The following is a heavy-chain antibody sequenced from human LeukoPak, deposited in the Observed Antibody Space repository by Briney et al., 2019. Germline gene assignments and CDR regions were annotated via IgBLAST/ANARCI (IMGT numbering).Heavy chain of an antibody. Sequence: SETLSLTCTVSGGSISSGGYYWSWIRQHPGKGLEWIGYIYHSGSTYYNPSLKSRVTISVDTSKNQFSLKLSSVTAADTAVYYCAREKSYYYGSGSPNWFDPWGQGTLVTVSS. J-gene: IGHJ5*02. V-gene: IGHV4-31*03. D-gene: IGHD3-10*01. CDR3: AREKSYYYGSGSPNWFDP. CDR2: IYHSGST. CDR1: GGSISSGGYY.